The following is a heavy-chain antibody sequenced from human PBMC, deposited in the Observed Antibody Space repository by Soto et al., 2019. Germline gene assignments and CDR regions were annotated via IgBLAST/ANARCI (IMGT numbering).Heavy chain of an antibody. J-gene: IGHJ6*02. CDR3: AREWSPDGYYYGMDV. Sequence: PGGALRLSWSASGFTFSSYAMHWVRQAPGKGLEWVAVIWYDGSNKYYADSVKGRFTISRDNSKNTLYLQMNSLRAEDTAVYYCAREWSPDGYYYGMDVWGQGNTVTGSS. D-gene: IGHD2-8*01. CDR1: GFTFSSYA. V-gene: IGHV3-33*01. CDR2: IWYDGSNK.